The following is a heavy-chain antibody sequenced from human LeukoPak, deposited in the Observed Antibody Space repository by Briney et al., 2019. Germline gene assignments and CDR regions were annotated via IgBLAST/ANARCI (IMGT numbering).Heavy chain of an antibody. CDR3: ARVKDIVATMGNSWLFDP. CDR1: GGSISIYY. Sequence: SETLSLTCTVSGGSISIYYWSWIRQPPGKGLEWIGYIYYSGSTNYNPSLKSRVTISVDTSKNQFSLKLSSVTAADTAVYYCARVKDIVATMGNSWLFDPWGQGTLVTVSS. V-gene: IGHV4-59*01. CDR2: IYYSGST. D-gene: IGHD5-12*01. J-gene: IGHJ5*02.